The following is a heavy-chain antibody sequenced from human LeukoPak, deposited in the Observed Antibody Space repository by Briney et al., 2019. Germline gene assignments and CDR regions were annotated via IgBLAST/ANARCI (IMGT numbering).Heavy chain of an antibody. Sequence: PSETLSLTCTVSGGSISSYYWSWIRQPPGKGLEWIGYIYYSGSTNYNPSLKSRVTISVDTSKHQFSLKLSSVTAAATAVYDCARVRTFHNWGVTSYYMDVWGKGTTVTVSS. CDR3: ARVRTFHNWGVTSYYMDV. V-gene: IGHV4-59*01. CDR1: GGSISSYY. CDR2: IYYSGST. J-gene: IGHJ6*03. D-gene: IGHD7-27*01.